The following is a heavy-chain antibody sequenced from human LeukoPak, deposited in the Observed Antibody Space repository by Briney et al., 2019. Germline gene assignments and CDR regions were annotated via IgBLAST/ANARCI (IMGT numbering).Heavy chain of an antibody. J-gene: IGHJ4*02. D-gene: IGHD1-7*01. CDR1: GLTFSSYT. Sequence: GGSLRLSCAASGLTFSSYTMNWVRQAPGKGLEWVSAISGSGGSTYYADSVKGRFTISRDNSKNTLYLQMNSLRAEDTAVYYCAKAPVYYWNYAADWGQGTLVTVSS. V-gene: IGHV3-23*01. CDR3: AKAPVYYWNYAAD. CDR2: ISGSGGST.